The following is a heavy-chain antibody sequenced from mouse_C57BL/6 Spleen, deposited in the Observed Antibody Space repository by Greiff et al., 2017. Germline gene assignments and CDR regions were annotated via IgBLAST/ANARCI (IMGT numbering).Heavy chain of an antibody. J-gene: IGHJ2*01. V-gene: IGHV1-64*01. CDR2: IHPNSGST. CDR3: ARDITTVEETDY. Sequence: QVQLQQSGAELVKPGASVKLSCKASGYTFTSYWMHWVKQRPGQGLEWIGMIHPNSGSTNYNEKFKSKATLTVDKSSSTAYMQLSSLTSEDSAVYYCARDITTVEETDYWGQGTTLTVSS. CDR1: GYTFTSYW. D-gene: IGHD1-1*01.